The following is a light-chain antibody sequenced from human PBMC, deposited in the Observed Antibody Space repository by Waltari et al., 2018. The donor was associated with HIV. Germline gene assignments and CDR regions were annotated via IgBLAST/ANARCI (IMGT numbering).Light chain of an antibody. V-gene: IGLV1-44*01. CDR1: NSNIGRNT. CDR3: AAWDDSLNGWV. CDR2: SDN. Sequence: QSMLTQPPSASGTPGQRVTISSSGSNSNIGRNTVSWYQQLPGTAPKLLIFSDNKRPSGVPDRFSGSKSVTSASLAISGLQSEDEAEYYCAAWDDSLNGWVFGGGTKLTVL. J-gene: IGLJ3*02.